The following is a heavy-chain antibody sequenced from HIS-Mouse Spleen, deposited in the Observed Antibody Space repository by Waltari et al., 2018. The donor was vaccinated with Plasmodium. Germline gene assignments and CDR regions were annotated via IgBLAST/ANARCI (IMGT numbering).Heavy chain of an antibody. D-gene: IGHD3-3*01. CDR2: INHSGST. Sequence: QVQLQQWGAGLLKPSETLSLTCAVYGGSFRGSYWRWSRQPPGKGLEWIGEINHSGSTNYNPSLKSRVTISVDTSKNQFSLKLSSVTAADTAVYYCARVTSSGVYWYFDLWGRGTLVTVSS. CDR1: GGSFRGSY. CDR3: ARVTSSGVYWYFDL. J-gene: IGHJ2*01. V-gene: IGHV4-34*01.